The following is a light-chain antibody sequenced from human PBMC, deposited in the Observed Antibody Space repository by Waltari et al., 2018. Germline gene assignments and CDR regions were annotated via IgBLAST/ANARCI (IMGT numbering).Light chain of an antibody. CDR2: GAS. CDR1: QIITTY. V-gene: IGKV1-39*01. J-gene: IGKJ2*01. Sequence: DIQMTQSPSSLSASVGDRVTITCRTSQIITTYLNWYQQKPGKAPKLLIYGASIVQNGVPSMVVGSGSGTDFTLTITSLQPEDFATYYCQQSYTTPYTFGQGTKLEI. CDR3: QQSYTTPYT.